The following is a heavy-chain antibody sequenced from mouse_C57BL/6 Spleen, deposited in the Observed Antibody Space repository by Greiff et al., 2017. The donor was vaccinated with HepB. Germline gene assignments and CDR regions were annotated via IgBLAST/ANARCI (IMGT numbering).Heavy chain of an antibody. CDR1: GYTFTSYW. Sequence: VQLQQPGAELVKPGASVKMSCKASGYTFTSYWITWVKQRPGQGLEWIGDIYPGSGSTNYNEKFKSKATLTVDTSSSTAYMQLSSLTSEDSAVYYCARGGLRGYLYYYAMDYWGQGTSVTVSS. CDR2: IYPGSGST. V-gene: IGHV1-55*01. CDR3: ARGGLRGYLYYYAMDY. J-gene: IGHJ4*01. D-gene: IGHD2-3*01.